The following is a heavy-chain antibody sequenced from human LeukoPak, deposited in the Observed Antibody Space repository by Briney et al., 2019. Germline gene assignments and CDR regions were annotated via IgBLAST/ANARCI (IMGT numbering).Heavy chain of an antibody. J-gene: IGHJ6*03. CDR2: IRSIAYGGTT. CDR3: TLIPYYYGSGSYSLYMDV. CDR1: GFTFGDYA. Sequence: GGSLRLSCTASGFTFGDYAMSWVRQAPGKGLEWVGFIRSIAYGGTTEYAASVKGRFTISRDDSKSIAYLQMNSLKTEDTAVYYCTLIPYYYGSGSYSLYMDVWGKGTTVTISS. V-gene: IGHV3-49*04. D-gene: IGHD3-10*01.